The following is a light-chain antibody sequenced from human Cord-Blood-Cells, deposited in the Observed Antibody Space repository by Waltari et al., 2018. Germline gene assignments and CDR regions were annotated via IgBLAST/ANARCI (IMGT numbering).Light chain of an antibody. J-gene: IGLJ3*02. CDR1: SSDVGGYNY. V-gene: IGLV2-8*01. CDR2: EVS. CDR3: SSYAGSNKV. Sequence: QSALTQPPSASGSPGQSVTISCTGTSSDVGGYNYVSWYQQHPGKAPKLMIYEVSKRPSGVPDRFSSSNAGNTASLTVSGLQAEDEADYYCSSYAGSNKVFGGGTKLTVL.